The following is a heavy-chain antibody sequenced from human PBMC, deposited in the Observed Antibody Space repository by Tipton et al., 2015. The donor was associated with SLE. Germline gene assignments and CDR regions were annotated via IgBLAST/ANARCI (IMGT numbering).Heavy chain of an antibody. J-gene: IGHJ4*02. CDR3: TKSPADNSWGIDY. Sequence: SLRLSCAASGFTFSSYDMNWVRQAPGKGLEWVSSISWNSANIGYADSVKGRFTISRDNAKNSLYLQMNSLRIEDTAFYYCTKSPADNSWGIDYWGQGTLVTVSP. D-gene: IGHD6-13*01. CDR2: ISWNSANI. CDR1: GFTFSSYD. V-gene: IGHV3-9*01.